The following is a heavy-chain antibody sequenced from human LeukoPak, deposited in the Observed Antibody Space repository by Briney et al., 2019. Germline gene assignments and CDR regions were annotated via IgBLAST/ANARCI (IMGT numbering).Heavy chain of an antibody. D-gene: IGHD1-26*01. CDR3: ARPTYSGSYSGAFDI. CDR2: IYHSGST. Sequence: SETLSLTCAVSGYSISSGYYWGWIRPTPGKGLEWIGSIYHSGSTYYTPSLKSRVTISVDTSKNQFSLKLSSVTAADTAVYYCARPTYSGSYSGAFDIWGQGTMVTVSS. V-gene: IGHV4-38-2*01. J-gene: IGHJ3*02. CDR1: GYSISSGYY.